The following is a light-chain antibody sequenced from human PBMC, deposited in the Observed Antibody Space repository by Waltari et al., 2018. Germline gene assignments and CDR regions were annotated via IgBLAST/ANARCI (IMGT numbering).Light chain of an antibody. CDR1: SSYIGNNY. Sequence: SVLTQPPSVSAAPGQKVTISCSGGSSYIGNNYVSWYQQVPGTAPKLLIYGNNERPSGIPDRFSGSKSGTSATLGITGLQTGDEADYYCATWDSSLSAVLFGGGTRLTVL. V-gene: IGLV1-51*01. CDR3: ATWDSSLSAVL. CDR2: GNN. J-gene: IGLJ2*01.